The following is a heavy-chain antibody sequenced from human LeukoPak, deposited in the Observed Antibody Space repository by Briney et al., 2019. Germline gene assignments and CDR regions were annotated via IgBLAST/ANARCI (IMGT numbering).Heavy chain of an antibody. V-gene: IGHV3-15*01. J-gene: IGHJ3*02. CDR3: TTVRYSSGWYPRGAFDI. CDR2: IKSKTDGGTT. D-gene: IGHD6-19*01. Sequence: PGGSLRLSCAASGFTFSNAWMSWVRQAPGKGLEWVGRIKSKTDGGTTDYAAPVKGRFTISRDDSKNTLYLQMNSLKTEDTAVYYCTTVRYSSGWYPRGAFDIWGQGTMVTVSS. CDR1: GFTFSNAW.